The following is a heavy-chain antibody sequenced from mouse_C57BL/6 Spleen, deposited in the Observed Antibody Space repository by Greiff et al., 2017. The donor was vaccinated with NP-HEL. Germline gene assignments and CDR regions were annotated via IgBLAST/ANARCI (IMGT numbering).Heavy chain of an antibody. CDR2: IDPSDSYT. J-gene: IGHJ3*01. V-gene: IGHV1-50*01. Sequence: VQLQQSGAELVKPGASVKLSCKASGYTFTSYWMQWVKQRPGQGLEWIGEIDPSDSYTNYNQKFKGKATLTVDTSSSTAYMQLRSLTSEDSAVYYCEKVTEAWFAYWGQGTLVTVSA. CDR3: EKVTEAWFAY. D-gene: IGHD2-5*01. CDR1: GYTFTSYW.